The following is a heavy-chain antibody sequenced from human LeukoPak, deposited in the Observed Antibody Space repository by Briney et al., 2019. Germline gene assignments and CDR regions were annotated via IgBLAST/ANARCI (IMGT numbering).Heavy chain of an antibody. CDR1: GYTFTSYA. D-gene: IGHD3-10*01. Sequence: ASVKVSCKASGYTFTSYAMNWVRQAPGQGLEWMGWINTNTGNPTYAQGFTGRFVFSLDTSVSTAYLQISSLKAEDTAVYYCARDTGFSMVRGILFWGQGTLVTVSS. CDR3: ARDTGFSMVRGILF. CDR2: INTNTGNP. V-gene: IGHV7-4-1*02. J-gene: IGHJ4*02.